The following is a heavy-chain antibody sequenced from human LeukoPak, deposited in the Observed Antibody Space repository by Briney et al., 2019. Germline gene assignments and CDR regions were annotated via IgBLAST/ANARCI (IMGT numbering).Heavy chain of an antibody. CDR2: ISSSSSYI. V-gene: IGHV3-21*01. D-gene: IGHD3-3*01. Sequence: GGSLRLSCAASGFTFSGYSMNWVRQAPGKGLEWVSSISSSSSYIYYADSVKGRFTISRDNAKNSLYLQMNSLRAEDTAVYYCARIRGFGVVPDAFDIWGQGTMVTASS. CDR1: GFTFSGYS. J-gene: IGHJ3*02. CDR3: ARIRGFGVVPDAFDI.